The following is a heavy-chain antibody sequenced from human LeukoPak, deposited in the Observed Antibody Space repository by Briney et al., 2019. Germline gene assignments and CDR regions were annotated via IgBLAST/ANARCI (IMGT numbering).Heavy chain of an antibody. D-gene: IGHD1-1*01. CDR2: ISSSGSTI. CDR1: GFTFSSYE. J-gene: IGHJ4*02. V-gene: IGHV3-48*03. Sequence: GGSLRLSCAASGFTFSSYEMNWVRQAPGKGLEWVPYISSSGSTIYYADSVKGRFTISRDNAKNSLYLQMNSLRAEDTAVYYCAREQTTGMFDYWGQGTLVTVSS. CDR3: AREQTTGMFDY.